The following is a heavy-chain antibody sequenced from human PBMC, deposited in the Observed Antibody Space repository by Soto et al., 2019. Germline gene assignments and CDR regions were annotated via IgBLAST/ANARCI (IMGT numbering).Heavy chain of an antibody. CDR3: AREKGEMATEGGCMDV. Sequence: GGSLRLSCAASGFTFSSYGMHWVRQAPGKGLEWVAVIWYDGSNKYYADSVKGRFTISRDNSKNTLYLQMNSLRAEDTAVYYCAREKGEMATEGGCMDVWGQGTTVTVSS. CDR2: IWYDGSNK. J-gene: IGHJ6*02. D-gene: IGHD5-12*01. V-gene: IGHV3-33*01. CDR1: GFTFSSYG.